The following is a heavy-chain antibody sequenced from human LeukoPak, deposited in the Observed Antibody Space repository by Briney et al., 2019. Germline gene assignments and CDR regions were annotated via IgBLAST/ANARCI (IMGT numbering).Heavy chain of an antibody. Sequence: SETLSLTCAVYGGSFSGYYWSWIRQPPGKGLEWIGEINHSGSTNYNPSLKSRVTISVDTSKNQFSLKLSSVTAADTAVYYCARKGPAAGLSRWFDPWGQGTLVTVPS. V-gene: IGHV4-34*01. CDR3: ARKGPAAGLSRWFDP. CDR1: GGSFSGYY. D-gene: IGHD6-13*01. J-gene: IGHJ5*02. CDR2: INHSGST.